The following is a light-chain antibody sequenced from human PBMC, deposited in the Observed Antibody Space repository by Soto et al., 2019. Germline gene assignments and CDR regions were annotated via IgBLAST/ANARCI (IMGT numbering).Light chain of an antibody. CDR2: GNT. CDR3: QSCYDTLSGHYV. J-gene: IGLJ1*01. CDR1: SSNIGATYD. V-gene: IGLV1-40*01. Sequence: QSVLTQPPSVSGAPGQRVTISCTGSSSNIGATYDVQWYQQLPGTAPKLLIHGNTNRPSGVPDRFSGSKSGTSASLAITGLQADDEAESYCQSCYDTLSGHYVFGTGTKVTVL.